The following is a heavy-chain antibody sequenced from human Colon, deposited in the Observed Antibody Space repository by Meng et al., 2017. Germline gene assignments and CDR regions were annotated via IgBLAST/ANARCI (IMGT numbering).Heavy chain of an antibody. CDR3: AREIRVARPADAFDI. J-gene: IGHJ3*02. CDR2: ICTSTRYT. V-gene: IGHV3-21*01. CDR1: GFTFRSYS. D-gene: IGHD3-16*01. Sequence: GESLKISCVASGFTFRSYSMNWVRQAPGKGLEWVSSICTSTRYTYYTDSVKGRFTISRDNAKNSLYLQMNSLRAEDKAVYYCAREIRVARPADAFDIWGQGTMVTVSS.